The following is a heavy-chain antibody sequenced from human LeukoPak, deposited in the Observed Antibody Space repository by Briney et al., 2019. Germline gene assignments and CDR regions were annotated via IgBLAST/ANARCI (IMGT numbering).Heavy chain of an antibody. CDR3: ARGHYYMDV. CDR2: MNPNSGST. Sequence: ASVNVSCTASGYTFTSYDINWVRQAPGQRLEWMGWMNPNSGSTDYAQKFQGRVTMTRDTSINTAYMELSSLRSEDTAVYYCARGHYYMDVWGRGTTVTVSS. J-gene: IGHJ6*03. CDR1: GYTFTSYD. V-gene: IGHV1-8*01.